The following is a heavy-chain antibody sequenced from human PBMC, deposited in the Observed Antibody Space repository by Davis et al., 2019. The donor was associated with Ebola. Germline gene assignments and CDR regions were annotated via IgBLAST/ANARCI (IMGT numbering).Heavy chain of an antibody. J-gene: IGHJ4*02. Sequence: GESLKISCAASGFTFSSYGMHWVRQAPGKGLEWVAVISYDGSNKYYADSVKGRFTISRDNSKNTLYLQMNSLRAEDTAVYYCASPPEYCSSTSCPFGYWGQGTLVTVSS. CDR1: GFTFSSYG. CDR2: ISYDGSNK. CDR3: ASPPEYCSSTSCPFGY. V-gene: IGHV3-30*03. D-gene: IGHD2-2*01.